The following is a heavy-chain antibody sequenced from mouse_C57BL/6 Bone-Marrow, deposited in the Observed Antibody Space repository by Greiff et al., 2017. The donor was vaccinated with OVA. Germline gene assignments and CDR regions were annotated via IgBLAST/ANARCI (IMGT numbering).Heavy chain of an antibody. CDR3: ARACSNSPQYYFDY. V-gene: IGHV1-64*01. Sequence: VQLQQPGAELVKPGASVKLSCTASGYTFTGYWMHWVKQRPGQGLEWIGMIHPNSGSTNYNEKFKGKATMTADKSSSTAYMQLSSLTSEGSVVSEGARACSNSPQYYFDYWGQGTTLTVSS. J-gene: IGHJ2*01. CDR1: GYTFTGYW. D-gene: IGHD1-1*01. CDR2: IHPNSGST.